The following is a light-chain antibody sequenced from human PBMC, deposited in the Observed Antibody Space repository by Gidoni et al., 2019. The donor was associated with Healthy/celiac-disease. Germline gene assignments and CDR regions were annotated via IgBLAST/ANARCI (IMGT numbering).Light chain of an antibody. CDR1: QSVSSY. CDR2: DAS. J-gene: IGKJ4*01. V-gene: IGKV3-11*01. CDR3: QQRSNWPS. Sequence: DIVLTQSPATLSLSPGERATLSCRASQSVSSYLAWYQQKPGQAPRLLIYDASNRATGIPARFSGSGSGTDFTPTISSLEPEDFAVYYCQQRSNWPSFGGGTKVEIK.